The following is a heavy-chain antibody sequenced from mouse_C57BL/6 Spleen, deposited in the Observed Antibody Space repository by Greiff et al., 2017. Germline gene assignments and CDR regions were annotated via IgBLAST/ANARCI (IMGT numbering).Heavy chain of an antibody. CDR2: IDPSDSYT. J-gene: IGHJ3*01. CDR1: GYTFTSYW. D-gene: IGHD4-1*01. CDR3: ASGTGTGWFAY. Sequence: VQLQQPGAALVMPGASVKLSCKASGYTFTSYWMHWVKQRPGQGLEWIGEIDPSDSYTNYNQKFKGKSTLTVDKSSSTAYMQLSSLTSEDSAVYYCASGTGTGWFAYWGQGTLVTVSA. V-gene: IGHV1-69*01.